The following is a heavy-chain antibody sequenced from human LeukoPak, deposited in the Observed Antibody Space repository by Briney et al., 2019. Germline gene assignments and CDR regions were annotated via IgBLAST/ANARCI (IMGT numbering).Heavy chain of an antibody. Sequence: SETLSLTCTVSGYSIMSTFYWGWIRQSPGKGLEWIGNVYHSGSTYSNPSLRSRVTISVDTSRNQFSLKLRSVTAADTAVYYCARVSDDEHGGNSGAIYFESWGQGTVVTVSS. CDR3: ARVSDDEHGGNSGAIYFES. D-gene: IGHD4-23*01. CDR1: GYSIMSTFY. J-gene: IGHJ4*02. CDR2: VYHSGST. V-gene: IGHV4-38-2*02.